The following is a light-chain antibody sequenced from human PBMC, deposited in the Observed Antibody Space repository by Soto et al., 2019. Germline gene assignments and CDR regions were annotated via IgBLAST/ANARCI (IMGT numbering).Light chain of an antibody. V-gene: IGLV5-45*03. Sequence: QLVLTQPSSLSASPGASASLTCTSRSGFDVGTYKIYWYQQRPGSPPQYLLTYKSDSDNQQGSGVPSRFSGSKDASANAGIFLVSGLQSDDEADYYCVIWHGYGWVFGGGTKLTVL. CDR1: SGFDVGTYK. CDR2: YKSDSDN. J-gene: IGLJ3*02. CDR3: VIWHGYGWV.